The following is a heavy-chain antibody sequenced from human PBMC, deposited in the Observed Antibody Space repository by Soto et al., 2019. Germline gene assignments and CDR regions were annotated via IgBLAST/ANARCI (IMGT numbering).Heavy chain of an antibody. CDR1: GGSLSGATYS. Sequence: SETLSLTCGVSGGSLSGATYSWNWIRQPPGKGLEWIGYIFPSGTTYYNPSLKSRVTISIDASKNQFSLSLRSLTAADTAVYYCARSREFDYWSQGTLVTVSS. CDR3: ARSREFDY. CDR2: IFPSGTT. V-gene: IGHV4-30-2*01. J-gene: IGHJ4*02.